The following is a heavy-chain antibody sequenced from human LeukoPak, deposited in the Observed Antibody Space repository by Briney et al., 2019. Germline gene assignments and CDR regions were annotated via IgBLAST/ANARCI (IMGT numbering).Heavy chain of an antibody. D-gene: IGHD3-3*01. CDR1: GFTFTNYE. CDR3: ARLREIPVFGVVTKSTSYFDY. Sequence: GGSLRLSCAASGFTFTNYEMTWVRQAPGKGLELVANIKQDRSEKYYVDSVKGRFTISRDNAKNSLYLQMNSLRAEDTAVYYCARLREIPVFGVVTKSTSYFDYWGQGTLVTVSS. CDR2: IKQDRSEK. J-gene: IGHJ4*02. V-gene: IGHV3-7*01.